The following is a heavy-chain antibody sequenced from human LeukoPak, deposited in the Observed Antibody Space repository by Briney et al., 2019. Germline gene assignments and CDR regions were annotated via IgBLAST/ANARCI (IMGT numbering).Heavy chain of an antibody. Sequence: PGGSLRLSCAASGFTFSSYGMHWVRQAPGKGLEWVAFIRYDGNNKYYADSVKGRFTISRDNSKNTLYLQMNSLRAEDTAVYYCVPESIAARPNYFDYWGQGTLVTVSS. CDR2: IRYDGNNK. D-gene: IGHD6-6*01. J-gene: IGHJ4*02. V-gene: IGHV3-30*02. CDR3: VPESIAARPNYFDY. CDR1: GFTFSSYG.